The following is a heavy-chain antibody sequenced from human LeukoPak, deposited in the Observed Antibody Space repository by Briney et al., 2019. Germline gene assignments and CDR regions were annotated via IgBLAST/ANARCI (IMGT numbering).Heavy chain of an antibody. Sequence: ASVKVSCKASGRTFTNYAISWVRQAPGQGLEWMGGISPIFGTANYAQKFQGRVTIPTDESTSTAYMELSSLRSEDTAVYYCARDLWASGSYFDYWGQGTLVTVSS. CDR3: ARDLWASGSYFDY. V-gene: IGHV1-69*05. J-gene: IGHJ4*02. CDR2: ISPIFGTA. CDR1: GRTFTNYA. D-gene: IGHD1-26*01.